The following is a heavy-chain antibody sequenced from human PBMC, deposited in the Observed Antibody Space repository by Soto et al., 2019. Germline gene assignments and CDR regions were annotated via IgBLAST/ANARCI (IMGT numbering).Heavy chain of an antibody. CDR1: GFTFSSYS. CDR3: ARGGKDSSGSDY. D-gene: IGHD6-25*01. V-gene: IGHV3-21*01. CDR2: ITHSSSYI. J-gene: IGHJ4*02. Sequence: EVQLVESGGGLVKPGGSLRLSCAASGFTFSSYSMTWVRQAPGKGLEWVSSITHSSSYIYVADSLKGRFTISRDNAKNSLYLQMNSLRAEHTAVYYCARGGKDSSGSDYWGQGTLVTVSS.